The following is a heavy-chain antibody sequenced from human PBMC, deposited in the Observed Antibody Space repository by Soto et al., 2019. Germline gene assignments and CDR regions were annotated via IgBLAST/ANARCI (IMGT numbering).Heavy chain of an antibody. CDR1: GFTFSSYA. V-gene: IGHV3-23*01. D-gene: IGHD6-19*01. CDR3: AKDPLIGSSGWPGY. CDR2: ISGSGGST. J-gene: IGHJ4*02. Sequence: PGGSLRLSCAASGFTFSSYAMSWVRQAPGKGLEWVSAISGSGGSTYYADSVKGRFTISRDNSKNTLYLQMNSLRAEDTAVYYCAKDPLIGSSGWPGYWGQGTLVTVSS.